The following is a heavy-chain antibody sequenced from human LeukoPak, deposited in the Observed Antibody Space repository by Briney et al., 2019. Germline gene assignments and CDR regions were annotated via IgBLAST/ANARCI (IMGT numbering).Heavy chain of an antibody. D-gene: IGHD5-18*01. J-gene: IGHJ4*02. Sequence: GGTLRLSCAASGVTFSNAWMTWVRQAPGKELEAFSHSKKETDGGTTDYAAQVKGKFKISRDGSQNTLCLQINRLKTDETTRLYCTTEGYTCVYHSFEYWGQGILVTVSS. CDR1: GVTFSNAW. CDR3: TTEGYTCVYHSFEY. V-gene: IGHV3-15*01. CDR2: SKKETDGGTT.